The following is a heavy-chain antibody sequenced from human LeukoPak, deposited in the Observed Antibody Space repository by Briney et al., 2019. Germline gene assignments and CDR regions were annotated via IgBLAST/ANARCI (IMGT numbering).Heavy chain of an antibody. D-gene: IGHD4-17*01. V-gene: IGHV3-30-3*01. J-gene: IGHJ6*02. Sequence: PGGSLRLSCAASGFTFSSYAMHWVRQAPGKGLEWVAVISYDGSNKYYADSVKGRFTISRDNSKNPLYLQMNSLRAEDPAVYYCARASPTTVTTIYGMDVWGQGTTVTVS. CDR1: GFTFSSYA. CDR2: ISYDGSNK. CDR3: ARASPTTVTTIYGMDV.